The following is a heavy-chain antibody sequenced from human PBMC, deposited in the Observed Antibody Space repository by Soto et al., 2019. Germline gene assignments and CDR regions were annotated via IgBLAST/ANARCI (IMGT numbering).Heavy chain of an antibody. D-gene: IGHD6-25*01. Sequence: GGSLRLSCAASGFTFSSYGMHWVRQAPGKGLEWVAVISYDGSNKYYADSVKGRFTISRDNSKNTLYLQMNSLRAEDTAVYYCAKDFGSGDRLDPWGQGTLVTVSS. J-gene: IGHJ5*02. CDR2: ISYDGSNK. CDR1: GFTFSSYG. CDR3: AKDFGSGDRLDP. V-gene: IGHV3-30*18.